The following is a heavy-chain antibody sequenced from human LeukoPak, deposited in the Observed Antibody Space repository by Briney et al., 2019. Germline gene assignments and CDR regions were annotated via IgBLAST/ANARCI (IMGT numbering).Heavy chain of an antibody. Sequence: GGSLRLSCAASGFNFNDHWMSWVRQAPGKGLEWLANIKPDGSETHYVDSVRGRFTISRDNAKNSLYLQINSLGAEDTAVYYCARGFTGYVFFDYWGQGILVTVSS. CDR2: IKPDGSET. CDR1: GFNFNDHW. J-gene: IGHJ4*02. CDR3: ARGFTGYVFFDY. D-gene: IGHD5-12*01. V-gene: IGHV3-7*04.